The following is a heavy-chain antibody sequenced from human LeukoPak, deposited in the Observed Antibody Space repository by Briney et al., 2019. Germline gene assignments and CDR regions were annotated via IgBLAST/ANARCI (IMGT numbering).Heavy chain of an antibody. D-gene: IGHD2-21*02. J-gene: IGHJ6*02. Sequence: GGALRPSRAAPGFTLSCYGMHWGRPAPGQGVGGGGGISYDGSKKNYADSVKGRFTISRDNSKNTLYLQMNSLRAEDTAVYYCAKDVRDCGGDCYSVPYEGYYYYYGMDVWGQGTTVTVSS. CDR1: GFTLSCYG. V-gene: IGHV3-30*18. CDR3: AKDVRDCGGDCYSVPYEGYYYYYGMDV. CDR2: ISYDGSKK.